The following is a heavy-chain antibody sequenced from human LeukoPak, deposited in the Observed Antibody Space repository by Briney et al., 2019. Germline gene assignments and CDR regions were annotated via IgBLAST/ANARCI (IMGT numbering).Heavy chain of an antibody. D-gene: IGHD5/OR15-5a*01. J-gene: IGHJ3*02. V-gene: IGHV3-30*02. CDR3: ARNAPGSTYAFDI. CDR2: IRYDGRNI. Sequence: GGSLRLSCSASSFTFRSYGMLWVRQAPGKGLEWVAFIRYDGRNIYYADSVKGRFTVSRDSAKNSLYLQLNSLGAEDTAVYYCARNAPGSTYAFDIWGQGTMVTVSS. CDR1: SFTFRSYG.